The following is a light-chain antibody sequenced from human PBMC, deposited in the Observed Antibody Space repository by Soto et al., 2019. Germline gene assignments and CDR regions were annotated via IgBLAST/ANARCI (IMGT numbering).Light chain of an antibody. V-gene: IGKV1-9*01. CDR3: QQSYSTPYT. CDR1: QGISTY. CDR2: GAS. J-gene: IGKJ5*01. Sequence: DIQLTQSPSFLSASVGDRVTITCRASQGISTYLVWYQQKPGKAPKILIYGASTLQSGVPSRFTGSGSGTEFTLTISSLQPDDFATYYCQQSYSTPYTFGQGTRLEIK.